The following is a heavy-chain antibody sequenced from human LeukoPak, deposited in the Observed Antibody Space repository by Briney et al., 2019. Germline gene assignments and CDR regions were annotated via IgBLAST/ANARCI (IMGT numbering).Heavy chain of an antibody. D-gene: IGHD2-15*01. J-gene: IGHJ4*02. Sequence: GGSLRLSCAASRFTFSSYSRKWVVQAPGQGREGVSYISSSGSTIYYAVYVKGSLTIYRDIATDSLYLKRASSGAEDTDVCDCARDVGKAYFDYWGQGTLVTVSS. V-gene: IGHV3-48*04. CDR3: ARDVGKAYFDY. CDR1: RFTFSSYS. CDR2: ISSSGSTI.